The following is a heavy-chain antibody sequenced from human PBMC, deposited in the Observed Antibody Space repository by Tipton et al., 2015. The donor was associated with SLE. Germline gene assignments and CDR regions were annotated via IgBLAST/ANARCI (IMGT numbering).Heavy chain of an antibody. V-gene: IGHV4-34*01. CDR3: AREHLVITGGWLDP. Sequence: TLSLTCAVYGGSFSGYYWSWIRQPPGKGLEWIGEINHSGSTNYNPSLKSRVTISVDRSKYQFSLKLTSVTAADTAVYYCAREHLVITGGWLDPWGQGTLVTVSS. D-gene: IGHD1-14*01. CDR2: INHSGST. CDR1: GGSFSGYY. J-gene: IGHJ5*02.